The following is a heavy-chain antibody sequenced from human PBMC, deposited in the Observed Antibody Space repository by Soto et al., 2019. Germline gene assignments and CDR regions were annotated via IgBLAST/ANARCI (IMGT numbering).Heavy chain of an antibody. CDR2: ISAYNGNT. V-gene: IGHV1-18*01. CDR1: GYTFTSYG. CDR3: ARISQSDFWSGYYYFFDY. J-gene: IGHJ4*02. D-gene: IGHD3-3*01. Sequence: GASVKVSCKASGYTFTSYGISWVRQAPGQGLEWMGWISAYNGNTNYAQKLQGRVTMTTDTSTSTAYMELRSLRSDDTAVYYCARISQSDFWSGYYYFFDYWGQGTLVTVSS.